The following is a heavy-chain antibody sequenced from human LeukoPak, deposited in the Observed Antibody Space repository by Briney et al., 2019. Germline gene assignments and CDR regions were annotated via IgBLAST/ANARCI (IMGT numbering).Heavy chain of an antibody. D-gene: IGHD6-13*01. J-gene: IGHJ4*02. CDR3: AKAVAGTADY. Sequence: GGSLRLSCAASGFTFSSYAMAWVRQAPGKGLEWVSTISGGGGSTYYADSVEGRFTISRDNSKNTLYLQMNSLRAEDTAVYYCAKAVAGTADYWGQGTLVTVSS. CDR1: GFTFSSYA. CDR2: ISGGGGST. V-gene: IGHV3-23*01.